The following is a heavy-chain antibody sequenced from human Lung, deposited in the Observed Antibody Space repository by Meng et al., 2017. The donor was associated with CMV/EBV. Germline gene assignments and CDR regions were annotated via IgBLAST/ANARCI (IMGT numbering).Heavy chain of an antibody. J-gene: IGHJ5*02. CDR2: IYHSWST. CDR1: GSSTSSGYY. CDR3: ARLDYPPGCFDP. V-gene: IGHV4-38-2*02. Sequence: SETLSLTCIVSGSSTSSGYYWGWIRQPPGKGLEWIGSIYHSWSTYYNPSLKRRVTISLDTSKNPCTLKLSSVTAADTAVYYCARLDYPPGCFDPWGLGPLVTVSS. D-gene: IGHD4-11*01.